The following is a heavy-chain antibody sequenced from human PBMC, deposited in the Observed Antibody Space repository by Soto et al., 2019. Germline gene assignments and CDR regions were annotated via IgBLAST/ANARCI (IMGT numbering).Heavy chain of an antibody. D-gene: IGHD3-10*01. V-gene: IGHV1-69*10. Sequence: SVKVSFKTSADNFSKNVFTWVRQAPGQGLEWMGGTIPALGKTHYIEKFQGRVTITVDDATRTVYMEVRDLTSEDTAIYYCARGPFRPSAMDVWGQGTTVTVSS. J-gene: IGHJ6*02. CDR3: ARGPFRPSAMDV. CDR1: ADNFSKNV. CDR2: TIPALGKT.